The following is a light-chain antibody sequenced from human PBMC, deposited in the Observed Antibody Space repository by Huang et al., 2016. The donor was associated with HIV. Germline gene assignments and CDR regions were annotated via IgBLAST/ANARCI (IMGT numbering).Light chain of an antibody. CDR2: GAS. Sequence: EIVLTQSPGTLSLFPGERATLSCRASQSVSSSYLAWCQQKPGQAPRLLIYGASNGATGIPARFSGSGSGTDFTLTISRVEPEDFAVYYCQQYGGSPITFGQGTRLEIK. J-gene: IGKJ5*01. CDR3: QQYGGSPIT. V-gene: IGKV3-20*01. CDR1: QSVSSSY.